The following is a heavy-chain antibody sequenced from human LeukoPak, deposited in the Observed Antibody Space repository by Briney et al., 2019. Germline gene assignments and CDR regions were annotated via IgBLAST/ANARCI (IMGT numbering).Heavy chain of an antibody. Sequence: ASVKVSCKSSGYTFTNYGISWVRPAPRQGLEWMGWISAYNGNTNYAQKIQGRVTMTTDTSTNTAYMELRSLRSDDTAVYYCARDPPHLCSSTSCFGDYWGQGTLVTVSS. V-gene: IGHV1-18*01. D-gene: IGHD2-2*01. J-gene: IGHJ4*02. CDR3: ARDPPHLCSSTSCFGDY. CDR2: ISAYNGNT. CDR1: GYTFTNYG.